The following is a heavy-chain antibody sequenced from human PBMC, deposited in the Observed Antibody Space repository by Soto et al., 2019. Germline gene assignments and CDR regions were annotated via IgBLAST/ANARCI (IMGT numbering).Heavy chain of an antibody. D-gene: IGHD2-21*02. Sequence: ASVKVSCKASGYTFTSYAMHWVRQAPGQRLEWMGWINAGNGNTKYSQKFQGRVTITRDTSASTAYMELTNMDPVDTATYYCARAPGWDLTSFGGNLDYFFDYWGQGTLVTVSS. CDR2: INAGNGNT. CDR3: ARAPGWDLTSFGGNLDYFFDY. J-gene: IGHJ4*02. CDR1: GYTFTSYA. V-gene: IGHV1-3*01.